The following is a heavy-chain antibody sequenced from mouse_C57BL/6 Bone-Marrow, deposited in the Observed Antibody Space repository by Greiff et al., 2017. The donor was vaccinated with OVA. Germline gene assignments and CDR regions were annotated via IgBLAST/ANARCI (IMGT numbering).Heavy chain of an antibody. J-gene: IGHJ4*01. V-gene: IGHV12-3*01. CDR2: ITHSGET. CDR3: AGDKDCYYAMDY. Sequence: VQLQESGPGLVKPSQSLFLTCSITGFPITSGYYWIWIRQSPGKPLEWMGYITHSGETFYNPSLQSPISITSETSKNQFFLQLNSVTTEDTAMYYCAGDKDCYYAMDYWGQGTSVTVSA. CDR1: GFPITSGYY.